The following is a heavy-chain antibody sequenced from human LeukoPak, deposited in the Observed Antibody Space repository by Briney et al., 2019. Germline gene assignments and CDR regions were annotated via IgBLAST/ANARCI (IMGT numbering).Heavy chain of an antibody. J-gene: IGHJ4*02. D-gene: IGHD4-11*01. CDR2: IYSGGST. Sequence: GGSLRLSCAASGFTVSSNYMSWVRQAPGKGLEWVSVIYSGGSTNYADSVKGRFTIPRDNSKNTLYLQMNSLRAEDTAVYYCARDSSNYLFDYWGQGTLVSVSS. CDR3: ARDSSNYLFDY. CDR1: GFTVSSNY. V-gene: IGHV3-53*01.